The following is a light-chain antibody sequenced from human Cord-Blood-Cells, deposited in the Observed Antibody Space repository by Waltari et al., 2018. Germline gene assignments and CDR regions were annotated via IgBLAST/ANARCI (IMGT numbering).Light chain of an antibody. V-gene: IGKV3-11*01. CDR3: QQRSNWPQVT. J-gene: IGKJ4*01. CDR2: DAS. Sequence: VLTQSPATLSLSAMARATATCRASQSVSSNLAWYQQKPGQAPRLLIYDASNRATGIPARFSGSGSGTDFTLTISSLEPEDFAVYYCQQRSNWPQVTFGEGTKVEIK. CDR1: QSVSSN.